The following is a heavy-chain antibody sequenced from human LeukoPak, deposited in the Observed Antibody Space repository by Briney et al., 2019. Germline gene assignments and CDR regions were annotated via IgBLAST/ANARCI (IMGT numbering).Heavy chain of an antibody. D-gene: IGHD3-10*01. CDR3: AREGTLVRGRWFDP. J-gene: IGHJ5*02. CDR1: GGSISSSSYY. V-gene: IGHV4-39*07. Sequence: SETLSLTCTVSGGSISSSSYYWGWIRQPPGKGLEWIGSIYYSGSTYYNPSLKSRVTISVDTSKNQFSLKLSSVTAADTAVYYCAREGTLVRGRWFDPWGQGTLVTVSS. CDR2: IYYSGST.